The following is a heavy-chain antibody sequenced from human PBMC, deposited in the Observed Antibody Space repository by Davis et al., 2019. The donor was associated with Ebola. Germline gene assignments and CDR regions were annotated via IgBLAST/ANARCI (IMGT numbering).Heavy chain of an antibody. CDR2: IRSKANSYAT. CDR1: GFTFSGSA. Sequence: GGSLRLSCAASGFTFSGSAMHWVRQASGKGLEWVGRIRSKANSYATAYAASVKGRFTISRDNSKNTLYLQMNSLRAEDTAVYYCARDPAAARGYYGMDVWGQGTTVTVSS. J-gene: IGHJ6*02. V-gene: IGHV3-73*01. CDR3: ARDPAAARGYYGMDV. D-gene: IGHD1-26*01.